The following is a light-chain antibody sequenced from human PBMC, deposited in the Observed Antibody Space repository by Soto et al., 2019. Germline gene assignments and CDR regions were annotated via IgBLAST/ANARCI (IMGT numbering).Light chain of an antibody. CDR3: QQSAATPKT. CDR2: AVS. Sequence: IHMTQSPSSLTASICDSVAITCRASQGIAKFLNWYQQIPGKGPKLLIYAVSNLQSGVPSRFSGSGFGTEFTLTISSLQPEDFATYYCQQSAATPKTFGQGTKVDI. J-gene: IGKJ1*01. CDR1: QGIAKF. V-gene: IGKV1-39*01.